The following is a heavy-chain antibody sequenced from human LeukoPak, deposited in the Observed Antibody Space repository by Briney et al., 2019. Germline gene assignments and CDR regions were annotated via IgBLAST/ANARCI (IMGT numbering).Heavy chain of an antibody. V-gene: IGHV3-11*05. CDR3: ARGDYGGDYFDY. D-gene: IGHD4-23*01. CDR1: GFTFSDHY. J-gene: IGHJ4*02. CDR2: ISSGSTYT. Sequence: AGGSLRLSCEVSGFTFSDHYMSWIRQAPGKRLEWVSYISSGSTYTNYADSVEGRFTISRDNAKNSLYLQMNSLRAEDTAVYYRARGDYGGDYFDYWGQGTLVTVSS.